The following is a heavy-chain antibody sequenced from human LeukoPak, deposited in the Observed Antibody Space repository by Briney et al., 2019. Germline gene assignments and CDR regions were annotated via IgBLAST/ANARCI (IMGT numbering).Heavy chain of an antibody. Sequence: PSQTLSLTCTVSGGSISSGSYYWSWIRQPAGKGLEWIGRIYTSGSTNYNPSLRSRVTMSVDTSKNQFSLKLSSVTAADTAVYYCARVYCSSTSCYMSLNHDAFDIWGQGIMVTVSS. V-gene: IGHV4-61*02. CDR1: GGSISSGSYY. CDR3: ARVYCSSTSCYMSLNHDAFDI. D-gene: IGHD2-2*02. CDR2: IYTSGST. J-gene: IGHJ3*02.